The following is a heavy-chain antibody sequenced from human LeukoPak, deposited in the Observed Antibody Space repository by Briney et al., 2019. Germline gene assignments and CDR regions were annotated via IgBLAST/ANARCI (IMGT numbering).Heavy chain of an antibody. V-gene: IGHV3-33*01. CDR1: GFTFSSYG. D-gene: IGHD6-19*01. J-gene: IGHJ4*02. CDR3: ARDLGAGTWEGTFDY. Sequence: GGSLRLSCAASGFTFSSYGMHWVRQAPGKGLEWVAVIWYDGSNKYYADSVKGRFTISRDNSKNTLYLQMNSLRAEDTAVYYCARDLGAGTWEGTFDYWGQGTLVTVSS. CDR2: IWYDGSNK.